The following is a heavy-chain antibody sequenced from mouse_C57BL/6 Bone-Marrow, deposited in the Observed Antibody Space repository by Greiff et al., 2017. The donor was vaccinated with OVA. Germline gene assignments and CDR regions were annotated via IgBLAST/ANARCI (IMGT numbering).Heavy chain of an antibody. CDR2: IYPRSGNT. J-gene: IGHJ3*01. V-gene: IGHV1-81*01. CDR3: AISSYDTFAY. D-gene: IGHD1-1*01. CDR1: GYTFTSYG. Sequence: QVQLQQSGAELARPGASVKLSCKASGYTFTSYGISWVKQRTGQGLEWIGEIYPRSGNTYYNEKFKGKATLTADKSSSTAYMELRSLTSEDAAVYFCAISSYDTFAYWGQGTLVTVSA.